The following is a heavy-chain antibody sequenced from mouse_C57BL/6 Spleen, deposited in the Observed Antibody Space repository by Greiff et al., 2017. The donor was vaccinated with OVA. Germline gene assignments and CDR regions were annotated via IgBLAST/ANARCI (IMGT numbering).Heavy chain of an antibody. CDR2: INPNNGGT. CDR1: GYTFTDYY. CDR3: AHSNCSWDFGV. D-gene: IGHD2-5*01. J-gene: IGHJ1*03. Sequence: VQLQQSGPELVKPGASVKISCKASGYTFTDYYMNWVKQSPGQSLEWIGDINPNNGGTSYNQKFKGKATLTVDKSSSTAYMELRSLTSEDSAVYYCAHSNCSWDFGVWGTGTTVTVSS. V-gene: IGHV1-26*01.